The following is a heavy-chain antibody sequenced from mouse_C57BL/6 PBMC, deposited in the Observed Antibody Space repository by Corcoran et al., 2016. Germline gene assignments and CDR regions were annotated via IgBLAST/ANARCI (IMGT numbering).Heavy chain of an antibody. CDR3: ARGGWDRYFDV. CDR1: GYSITSGYY. D-gene: IGHD4-1*01. Sequence: DVQLQESGPGLVKPSQSLSLTCSVTGYSITSGYYWNWIRQFPGNKLEWMGYISYDGSNNYNPSLKNRISITRDTSKNQFFLKLNSVTTEDTATYYCARGGWDRYFDVWGTGTTVTVSS. CDR2: ISYDGSN. J-gene: IGHJ1*03. V-gene: IGHV3-6*01.